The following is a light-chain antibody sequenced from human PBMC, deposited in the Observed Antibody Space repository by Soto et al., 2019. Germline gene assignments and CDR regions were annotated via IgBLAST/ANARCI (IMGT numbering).Light chain of an antibody. V-gene: IGLV2-23*02. CDR3: CSYAGSDTLI. CDR1: RSDVGSYNL. J-gene: IGLJ2*01. CDR2: EVS. Sequence: QSALTQPASESGSPGQSVTISCTGTRSDVGSYNLVSWYQHHPGKAPKLLIYEVSKRPSGVSDRFSGSKSGNTASLTIFGLQDEDEADYYCCSYAGSDTLIFGGGTQLTVL.